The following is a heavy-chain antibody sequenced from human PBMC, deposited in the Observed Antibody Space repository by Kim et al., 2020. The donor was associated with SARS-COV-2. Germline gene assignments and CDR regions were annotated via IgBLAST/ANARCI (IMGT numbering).Heavy chain of an antibody. Sequence: GGSLRLSCAASGFTFSDYYMSWIRQAPGKGLEWVAYISSSSSYTNYADAAKGRFTISRDNANNSLFLQMNSLRADDTAVAYCSRTGVGGDIIHFASWGQG. J-gene: IGHJ4*02. D-gene: IGHD3-3*01. V-gene: IGHV3-11*03. CDR3: SRTGVGGDIIHFAS. CDR1: GFTFSDYY. CDR2: ISSSSSYT.